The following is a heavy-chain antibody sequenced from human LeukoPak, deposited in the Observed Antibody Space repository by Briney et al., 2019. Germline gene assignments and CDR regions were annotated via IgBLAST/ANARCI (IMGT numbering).Heavy chain of an antibody. CDR2: ISAYNGNT. V-gene: IGHV1-18*01. J-gene: IGHJ5*02. CDR3: ARVNPFTIFGVVTPNWFDP. Sequence: ASVKVSCKASGYTFTSYGISWARQAPGQGLEWMGWISAYNGNTNYAQKLQGRVTMTTDTSTSTAYMELRSLRSDDTAVNYCARVNPFTIFGVVTPNWFDPWGQGTLVTVSS. D-gene: IGHD3-3*01. CDR1: GYTFTSYG.